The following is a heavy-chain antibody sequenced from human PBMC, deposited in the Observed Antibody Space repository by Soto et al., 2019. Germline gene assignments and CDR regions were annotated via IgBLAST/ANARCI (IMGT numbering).Heavy chain of an antibody. CDR2: ISGRGNI. Sequence: EVQVLESGGGLVPPGGSLRLSCAASGFTFSISAMSWVRQAPGKGLEWVAGISGRGNIYYADSVKGRFTISRDNSKNTLHLQMKSLKVADTVVYYCARVAPEYSSTPRRFDSWGQGTLVTVSS. CDR3: ARVAPEYSSTPRRFDS. V-gene: IGHV3-23*01. D-gene: IGHD6-6*01. J-gene: IGHJ4*02. CDR1: GFTFSISA.